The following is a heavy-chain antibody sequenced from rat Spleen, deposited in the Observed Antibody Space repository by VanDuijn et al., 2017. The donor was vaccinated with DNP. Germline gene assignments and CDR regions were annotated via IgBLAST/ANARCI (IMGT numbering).Heavy chain of an antibody. CDR1: GFSLTSYH. Sequence: QVQLKESGPGLVQPSQTLSLTCTVSGFSLTSYHVHWVRQPPGKGLEWMGRIQSGGRTDYNSALKSRLSISRDISKSQVFLKMNSLQTEDTAIYFCTREGAHFDYWGQGVMVTVSS. CDR2: IQSGGRT. D-gene: IGHD1-11*01. CDR3: TREGAHFDY. J-gene: IGHJ2*01. V-gene: IGHV2-27*01.